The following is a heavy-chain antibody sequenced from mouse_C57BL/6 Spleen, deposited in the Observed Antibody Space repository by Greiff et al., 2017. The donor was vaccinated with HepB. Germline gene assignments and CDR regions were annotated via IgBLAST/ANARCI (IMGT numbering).Heavy chain of an antibody. CDR2: IHPNSGST. CDR1: GYTFTSYW. CDR3: AVLVPYAMDY. V-gene: IGHV1-64*01. Sequence: VQLQQPGAELVKPGASVKLSCKASGYTFTSYWMHWVKQRPGQGLEWIGMIHPNSGSTNYNEKFKSKATLTVDKSSSTAYMQLSSLTSEDSSVYYCAVLVPYAMDYWGQGTSVTVSS. D-gene: IGHD5-1*01. J-gene: IGHJ4*01.